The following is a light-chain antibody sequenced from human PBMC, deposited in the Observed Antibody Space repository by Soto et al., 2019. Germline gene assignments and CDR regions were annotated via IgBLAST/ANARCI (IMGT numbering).Light chain of an antibody. J-gene: IGLJ1*01. CDR1: TSNIGSHS. CDR3: ATWDDSLKGV. Sequence: QSVLTQPPSASGTPGQRVTISCSGSTSNIGSHSVNWFQHLPGTAPKLLIITNNQRPSGVPDRFSGYKSGTSPSLVISGLQSEDEADYYCATWDDSLKGVFGTGTKLTVL. V-gene: IGLV1-44*01. CDR2: TNN.